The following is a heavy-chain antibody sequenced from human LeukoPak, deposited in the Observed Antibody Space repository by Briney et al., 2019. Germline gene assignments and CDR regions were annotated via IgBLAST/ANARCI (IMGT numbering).Heavy chain of an antibody. CDR3: TTEVLYHFWSAYRYFDY. D-gene: IGHD3-3*01. V-gene: IGHV3-15*01. CDR2: IKSKTDGGAT. Sequence: KPGGSLRLSCAASGFTFSNAWMSWVRQAPGKGLEWVGRIKSKTDGGATDYAAPVKGRFTISRDDSKNTLYLQMNSLKTEDTAVYYCTTEVLYHFWSAYRYFDYWGQGTLVTVSS. J-gene: IGHJ4*02. CDR1: GFTFSNAW.